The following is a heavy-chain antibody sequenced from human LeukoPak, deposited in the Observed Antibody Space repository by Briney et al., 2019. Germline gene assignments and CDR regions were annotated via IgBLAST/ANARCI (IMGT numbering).Heavy chain of an antibody. Sequence: GGSLRLSCAASGFTFSGSAIHWFRQASGKELEWVGRIRSKANSYATAYAASVKGRFTISRDDSKNTAYLQMNSLKTEDTAVYYCTSLITMVRGVIGLLNVNWGQGTLVTVSS. D-gene: IGHD3-10*01. J-gene: IGHJ4*02. CDR2: IRSKANSYAT. V-gene: IGHV3-73*01. CDR3: TSLITMVRGVIGLLNVN. CDR1: GFTFSGSA.